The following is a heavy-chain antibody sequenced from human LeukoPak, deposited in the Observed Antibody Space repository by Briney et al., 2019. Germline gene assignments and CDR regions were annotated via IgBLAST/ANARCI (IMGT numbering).Heavy chain of an antibody. D-gene: IGHD6-13*01. CDR1: GFTFSDYY. Sequence: PGGSLRLSCAASGFTFSDYYMSWIRQAPGKGLEWVSYISSSGSTIYYADSVKGRFTISRDNAKNSLYLQMNSLRAEDTAVYYCARDGYSSSWTYYYYYMDVWGKGTTVTVSS. V-gene: IGHV3-11*04. J-gene: IGHJ6*03. CDR2: ISSSGSTI. CDR3: ARDGYSSSWTYYYYYMDV.